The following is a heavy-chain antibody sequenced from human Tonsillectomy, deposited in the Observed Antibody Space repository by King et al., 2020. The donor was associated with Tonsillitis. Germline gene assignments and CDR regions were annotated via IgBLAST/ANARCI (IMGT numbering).Heavy chain of an antibody. CDR2: IYAGDSDT. D-gene: IGHD3-22*01. CDR3: ARTPYYYDSSGYYPY. J-gene: IGHJ4*02. CDR1: GYSFTSYW. V-gene: IGHV5-51*01. Sequence: VQLVQSGAEVKKPGESLKISCQGSGYSFTSYWIGWVRQMPGKGLEWMGVIYAGDSDTRYSPSFQGQVTFSVDKSISTAYLQWSSLTASDTAMYYCARTPYYYDSSGYYPYGGQGTLVTVSS.